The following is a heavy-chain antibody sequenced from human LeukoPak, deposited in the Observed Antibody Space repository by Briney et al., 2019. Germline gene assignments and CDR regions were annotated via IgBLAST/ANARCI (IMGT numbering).Heavy chain of an antibody. D-gene: IGHD3-22*01. CDR2: ISSSSSYI. CDR3: AREHDSSGFIGY. V-gene: IGHV3-21*01. J-gene: IGHJ4*02. Sequence: TGGSLRLSCAASGFTFSSYSMNWVRQAPGKGLEWVSSISSSSSYIYYADSVKGRFTISRDNAKNSLYLQMNSLRAEDTAVYYCAREHDSSGFIGYWGQGTLVTVSS. CDR1: GFTFSSYS.